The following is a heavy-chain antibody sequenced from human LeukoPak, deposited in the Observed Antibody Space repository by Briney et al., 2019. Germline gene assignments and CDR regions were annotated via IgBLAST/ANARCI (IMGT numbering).Heavy chain of an antibody. J-gene: IGHJ4*02. CDR2: ISGSGDST. CDR3: AKLAAAGPIDY. D-gene: IGHD6-13*01. Sequence: GASVKVSCKASGGTFSSYAISWVRQAPGKGPEWVSSISGSGDSTYYIDSVKGRFTISRDNAKNSLYLQMNSLRAEDTALYYCAKLAAAGPIDYWGQGTLVTVSS. CDR1: GGTFSSYA. V-gene: IGHV3-23*01.